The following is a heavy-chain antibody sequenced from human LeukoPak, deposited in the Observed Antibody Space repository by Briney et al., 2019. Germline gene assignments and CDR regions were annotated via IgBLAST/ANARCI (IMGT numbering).Heavy chain of an antibody. V-gene: IGHV4-31*03. Sequence: SETLSLTCTVSGGSISSGGYYWSWIRQHPGKGLEWIGYIYYSGSTYYNPSLESRVTISVDRSKNQFSLNLSSVTAADTAVYYCATSLDYYGMDVWGQGTTVTVSS. D-gene: IGHD3-16*01. J-gene: IGHJ6*02. CDR1: GGSISSGGYY. CDR3: ATSLDYYGMDV. CDR2: IYYSGST.